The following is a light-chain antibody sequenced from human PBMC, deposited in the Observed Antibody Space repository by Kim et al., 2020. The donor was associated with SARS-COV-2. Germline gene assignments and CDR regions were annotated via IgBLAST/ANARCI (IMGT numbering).Light chain of an antibody. V-gene: IGLV1-44*01. CDR3: AAWDDSLNGRV. J-gene: IGLJ3*02. CDR2: SNN. Sequence: GRRVTISCSGSSPNIGSNTVNWYQQRPGTAPKLLIYSNNQRPSGVPDRFSGSKSGTSASLAISGLQSEDEADYYCAAWDDSLNGRVFGGGTKLTVL. CDR1: SPNIGSNT.